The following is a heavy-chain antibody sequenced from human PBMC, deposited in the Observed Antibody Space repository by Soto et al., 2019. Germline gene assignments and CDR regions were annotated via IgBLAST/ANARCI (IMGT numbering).Heavy chain of an antibody. Sequence: ASVKVSCKASGYTFTSYGISWVRQAPGQGLEWMGWISAYNGNTNYAQKLQGRVTMTTDRSTSTAYMELRSLRSDDTAVYYCARVRGIGYCSSTSCSLYNWFDPWGQGTLVTVSS. V-gene: IGHV1-18*01. J-gene: IGHJ5*02. CDR1: GYTFTSYG. CDR3: ARVRGIGYCSSTSCSLYNWFDP. D-gene: IGHD2-2*01. CDR2: ISAYNGNT.